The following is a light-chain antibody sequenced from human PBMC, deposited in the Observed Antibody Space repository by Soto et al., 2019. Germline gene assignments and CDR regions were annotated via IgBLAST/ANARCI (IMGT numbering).Light chain of an antibody. Sequence: EIVLTQSPATLSLSPGERATLSCRASQTIRTDLAWYQQKPGQAPRLLIYDASNRATGIPARFSGSGSGTDFTLPISSLEPEDFAVYYCQQRSNWPPEYTFGQGTKLEIK. V-gene: IGKV3-11*01. CDR3: QQRSNWPPEYT. CDR2: DAS. CDR1: QTIRTD. J-gene: IGKJ2*01.